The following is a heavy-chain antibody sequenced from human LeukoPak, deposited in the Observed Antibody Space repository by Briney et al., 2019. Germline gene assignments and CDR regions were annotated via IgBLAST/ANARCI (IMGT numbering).Heavy chain of an antibody. V-gene: IGHV3-21*01. CDR3: AELGITMIGGV. CDR2: ISSSSSYI. D-gene: IGHD3-10*02. Sequence: GSLRLSCAASGFTFSSYSMNWVRQAPGKGLEWVSSISSSSSYIYYADSLKGRFTISRDNAKNSLYLQMNSLRAEDTAVYYCAELGITMIGGVWGKGTTVTISS. CDR1: GFTFSSYS. J-gene: IGHJ6*04.